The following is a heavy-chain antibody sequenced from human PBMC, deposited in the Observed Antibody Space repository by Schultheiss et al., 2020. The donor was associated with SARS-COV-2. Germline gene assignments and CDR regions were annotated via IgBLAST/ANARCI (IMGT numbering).Heavy chain of an antibody. V-gene: IGHV3-9*01. Sequence: GGSLRLSCAASGFTFDDYDMHWVRQAPGKGLEWVSGFSWNSGSIGYADSVKGRFTISRDNAKNFLYLQMNSLRAEDTAVYYCARGDSSGFHVDYWGQGTLVTVSS. CDR3: ARGDSSGFHVDY. CDR2: FSWNSGSI. J-gene: IGHJ4*02. CDR1: GFTFDDYD. D-gene: IGHD3-22*01.